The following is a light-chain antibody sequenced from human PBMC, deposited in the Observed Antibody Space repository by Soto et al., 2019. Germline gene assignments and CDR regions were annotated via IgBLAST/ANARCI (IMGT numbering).Light chain of an antibody. Sequence: DFVMMQTRLSSPVTLGQPASISCRSRQSLVHSDGNSYLSWLHQRPGQPPRLLIYMISNRFSVVPDRFSGSGAGTDFTLKISRVEPEDVGVYYCMQATQPYTFGQGTKLEIK. V-gene: IGKV2-24*01. CDR3: MQATQPYT. J-gene: IGKJ2*01. CDR2: MIS. CDR1: QSLVHSDGNSY.